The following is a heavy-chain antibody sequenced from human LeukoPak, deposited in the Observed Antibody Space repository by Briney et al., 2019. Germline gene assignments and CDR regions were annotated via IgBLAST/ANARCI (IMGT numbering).Heavy chain of an antibody. CDR1: GYTFTGYY. V-gene: IGHV1-2*02. D-gene: IGHD3-10*01. J-gene: IGHJ3*02. CDR3: ASLGYYYGSGSYLAAFDI. Sequence: GASVKVSCKASGYTFTGYYMHWVRQAPGQGLEWMGWINPNSGGTNYAQKFQGRVTMTRDTSISTAYMELSRLRSDDTAVYYCASLGYYYGSGSYLAAFDIWGQGTMVTVSS. CDR2: INPNSGGT.